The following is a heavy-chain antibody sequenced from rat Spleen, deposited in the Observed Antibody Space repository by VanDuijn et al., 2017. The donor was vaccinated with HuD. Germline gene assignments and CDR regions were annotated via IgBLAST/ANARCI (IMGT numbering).Heavy chain of an antibody. D-gene: IGHD1-2*01. J-gene: IGHJ3*01. CDR2: ITNTGSST. CDR1: GFTFNYYW. V-gene: IGHV5-31*01. CDR3: ATEDYYSSYGPDFGFAY. Sequence: EVQLVESGGGLVQPGRSLKLSCVASGFTFNYYWMTWIRQAPGRGLEWVASITNTGSSTYYPDSVKGRFTISRDNAKSTLYLQMDSLRSEDTATYYCATEDYYSSYGPDFGFAYWGQGTLVTVSS.